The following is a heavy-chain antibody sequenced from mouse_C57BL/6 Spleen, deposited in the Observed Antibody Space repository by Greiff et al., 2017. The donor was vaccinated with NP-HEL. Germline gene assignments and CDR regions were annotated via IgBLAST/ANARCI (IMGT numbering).Heavy chain of an antibody. D-gene: IGHD2-3*01. CDR3: ARGDGYYDYAMDY. CDR1: GFTFSDYY. J-gene: IGHJ4*01. V-gene: IGHV5-16*01. Sequence: EVKLMESEGGLVQPGSSMKLSCTASGFTFSDYYMAWVRQVPEKGLEWVANINYDGSSTYYLDSLKSRFIISRDNAKNILYLQMSSLKSEDTATYYCARGDGYYDYAMDYWGQGTSVTVSS. CDR2: INYDGSST.